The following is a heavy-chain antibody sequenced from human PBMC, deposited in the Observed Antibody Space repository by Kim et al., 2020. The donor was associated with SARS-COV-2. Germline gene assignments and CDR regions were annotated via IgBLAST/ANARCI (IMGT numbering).Heavy chain of an antibody. D-gene: IGHD5-18*01. Sequence: KGRFTITRENTKNTLYLQMNSLRAEDTAVYYCAREDTAMVRNYYYGMDVWGQGTTVTVSS. CDR3: AREDTAMVRNYYYGMDV. J-gene: IGHJ6*02. V-gene: IGHV3-30*01.